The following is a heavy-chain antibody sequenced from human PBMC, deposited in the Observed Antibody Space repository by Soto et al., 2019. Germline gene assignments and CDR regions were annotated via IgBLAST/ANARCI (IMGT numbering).Heavy chain of an antibody. V-gene: IGHV1-3*01. D-gene: IGHD2-15*01. CDR2: INAGNGNT. J-gene: IGHJ2*01. CDR3: ARVGHKFCSGGSCYSDWYFDL. CDR1: GYTFTSYA. Sequence: GASVKVSCKASGYTFTSYAMHWVRQAPGQRLEWMGWINAGNGNTKYSQKFQGRVTISRDTSASTAYMELSSLRSEDTAVYCCARVGHKFCSGGSCYSDWYFDLWGRGTLVTVSS.